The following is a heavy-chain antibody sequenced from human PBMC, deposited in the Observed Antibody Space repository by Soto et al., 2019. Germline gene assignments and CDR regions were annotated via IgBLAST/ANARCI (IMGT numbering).Heavy chain of an antibody. J-gene: IGHJ4*02. CDR3: ARTHYSDRSGTDY. CDR1: GGSINSGDYY. CDR2: IFHSGST. Sequence: ASETLSLTCTVSGGSINSGDYYWTWVRQPPGKGLEWIGNIFHSGSTYYTPSLQSRVTISLDTSKNHFSLKLSSVTAADTAVYYCARTHYSDRSGTDYWGQGTLVTVSS. V-gene: IGHV4-30-4*01. D-gene: IGHD3-22*01.